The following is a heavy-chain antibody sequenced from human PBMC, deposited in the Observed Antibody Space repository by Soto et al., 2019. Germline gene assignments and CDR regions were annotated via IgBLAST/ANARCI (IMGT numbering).Heavy chain of an antibody. Sequence: SETLSLTCTVSGGSVSSGSYYWSWIRQPPGKGLEWIGYIYYSGSTYYNPSLKSRVTISVDTSKNQFSLKLSSVTAADTAVYYCARGAIYYYGSGSYNWFDPWGQGTLVTVSS. CDR3: ARGAIYYYGSGSYNWFDP. D-gene: IGHD3-10*01. J-gene: IGHJ5*02. V-gene: IGHV4-61*01. CDR2: IYYSGST. CDR1: GGSVSSGSYY.